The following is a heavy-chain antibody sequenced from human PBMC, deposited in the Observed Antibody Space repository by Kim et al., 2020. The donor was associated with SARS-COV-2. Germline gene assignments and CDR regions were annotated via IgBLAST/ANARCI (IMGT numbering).Heavy chain of an antibody. CDR2: IRYDGSNE. V-gene: IGHV3-30*02. CDR3: ARDGFAYYASSGYFYEY. CDR1: GFTFSSYG. Sequence: GGSLRLSCAASGFTFSSYGMHWVRQTPGKGLKWVATIRYDGSNEYYADSVKGRFTISRDNSKNTLYLQMNSLRAEETAVYYCARDGFAYYASSGYFYEYWGQGTLVTVSS. D-gene: IGHD3-22*01. J-gene: IGHJ4*02.